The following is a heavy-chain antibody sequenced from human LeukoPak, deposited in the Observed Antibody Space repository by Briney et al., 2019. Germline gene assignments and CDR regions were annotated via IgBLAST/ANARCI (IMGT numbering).Heavy chain of an antibody. D-gene: IGHD1-26*01. CDR3: VGGSYHDY. J-gene: IGHJ4*02. V-gene: IGHV3-7*01. CDR1: GFTFSTFW. Sequence: GGSLRLSCAASGFTFSTFWMTWVRQAPGKGLECVANINQDGSEKYYVDSVKGRFTISRDNAKNALYLQMNSLRAEDTAVYYCVGGSYHDYWGQGTLVTVSS. CDR2: INQDGSEK.